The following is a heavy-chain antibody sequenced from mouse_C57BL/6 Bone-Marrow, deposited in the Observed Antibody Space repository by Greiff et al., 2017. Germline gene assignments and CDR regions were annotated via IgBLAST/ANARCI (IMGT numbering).Heavy chain of an antibody. CDR1: GYTFTDYN. CDR3: ARSPLLREAMDY. CDR2: INPNNGGT. J-gene: IGHJ4*01. D-gene: IGHD1-1*01. Sequence: EVQLVESGPELVKPGASVKMSCKASGYTFTDYNMHWVKQSHGKSLEWIGYINPNNGGTSYNQKFKGNATLTVNKSSSTAYMELRSLTSEDSAVYYCARSPLLREAMDYWGQGTSVTVSS. V-gene: IGHV1-22*01.